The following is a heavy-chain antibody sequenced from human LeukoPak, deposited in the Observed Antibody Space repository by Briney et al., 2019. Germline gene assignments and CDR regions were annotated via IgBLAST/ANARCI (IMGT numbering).Heavy chain of an antibody. Sequence: PGGSLRLSCAASGFTFSSYEMNWVRQAPGKGLEWVSYISSTSSTIHYADSVKGRFTISRDNAKNSLSLQMSSLRAEDTAVYFCVRDTHYYGSGSPAFDIWGQGTMVTVSS. CDR1: GFTFSSYE. D-gene: IGHD3-10*01. V-gene: IGHV3-48*03. CDR3: VRDTHYYGSGSPAFDI. CDR2: ISSTSSTI. J-gene: IGHJ3*02.